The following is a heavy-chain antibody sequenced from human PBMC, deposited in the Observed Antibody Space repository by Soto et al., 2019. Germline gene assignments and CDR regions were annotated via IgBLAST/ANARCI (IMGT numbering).Heavy chain of an antibody. CDR1: GFTFSSYA. J-gene: IGHJ3*02. CDR2: ISYDGSNK. CDR3: ARDLLYGSSWYDDAFDI. Sequence: GGSLRLSCAASGFTFSSYAMHWVRQAPGKGLEWVAVISYDGSNKYYADSVKGRFTISRDNSKNTLYLQMNSLRAEDTAVYYCARDLLYGSSWYDDAFDIWGQGTMVTVSS. D-gene: IGHD6-13*01. V-gene: IGHV3-30-3*01.